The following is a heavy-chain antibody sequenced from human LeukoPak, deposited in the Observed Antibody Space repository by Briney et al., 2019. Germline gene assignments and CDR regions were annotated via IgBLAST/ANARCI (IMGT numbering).Heavy chain of an antibody. V-gene: IGHV1-2*02. CDR1: GYTFTGYY. J-gene: IGHJ4*02. CDR2: INPNSGGT. Sequence: ASVKVSCKASGYTFTGYYMHWVRQAPGQGLEWMGWINPNSGGTSYAQKFQGRVTMTRDTSISTAYMELSRLRSDDTAVYYCARDPDSETYFDYWGQGTLVTVSS. CDR3: ARDPDSETYFDY. D-gene: IGHD1-26*01.